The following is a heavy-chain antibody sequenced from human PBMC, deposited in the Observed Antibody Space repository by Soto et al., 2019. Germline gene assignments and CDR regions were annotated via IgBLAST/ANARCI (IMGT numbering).Heavy chain of an antibody. V-gene: IGHV2-5*02. CDR1: GFSFTTDGMG. D-gene: IGHD1-7*01. J-gene: IGHJ4*02. Sequence: QITLKESGPTLVKPTQTLTLTCTFSGFSFTTDGMGVGWIRQPPGKALEWLALIYWDDDKRFSPSLKSRLTITKDASRNQVALTLTNMDPADTATYYYAHVYWAASGTRYYFDYWGQGTLVTVSS. CDR2: IYWDDDK. CDR3: AHVYWAASGTRYYFDY.